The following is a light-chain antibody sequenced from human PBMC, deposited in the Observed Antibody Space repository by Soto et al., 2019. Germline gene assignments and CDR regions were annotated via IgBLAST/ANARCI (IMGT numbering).Light chain of an antibody. J-gene: IGKJ5*01. V-gene: IGKV3-20*01. CDR3: QQYNTWPPIT. CDR2: GAS. Sequence: EIVLTQSPGTLSLSPGERATLSCRASQSISSSYLAWYQQKPGQAPRLLIYGASSRATGIPDRFSGSGSGTDFTLAISRLEPEDFAVYYCQQYNTWPPITFGQGTRLEIK. CDR1: QSISSSY.